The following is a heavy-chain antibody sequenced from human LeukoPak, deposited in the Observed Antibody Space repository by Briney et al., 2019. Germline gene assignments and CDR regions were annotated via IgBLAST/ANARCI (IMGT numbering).Heavy chain of an antibody. CDR1: GYTFTSYD. CDR2: MNPNSGNT. CDR3: AREWVAAAPGYYYAMDV. J-gene: IGHJ6*02. V-gene: IGHV1-8*01. Sequence: ASVKVSCKASGYTFTSYDINWVRQATGQGLEWMGWMNPNSGNTGYAQKFQGRVTMTRNTSISTAYMELSSLRSEDTAVYYCAREWVAAAPGYYYAMDVWGQGTTVTVSS. D-gene: IGHD6-13*01.